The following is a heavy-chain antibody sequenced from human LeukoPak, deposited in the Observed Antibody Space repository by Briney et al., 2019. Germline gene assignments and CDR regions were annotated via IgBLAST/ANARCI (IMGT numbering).Heavy chain of an antibody. V-gene: IGHV3-21*01. CDR2: INSRSDYI. Sequence: GGSLRLSCAASGFTFSSYSMNWVRQAPGKGLEWVSSINSRSDYIYYADSVKGRFTVFRDNAKNSLYLQMNSLRAEDTALYYCVRALYGSGYYYPFDFWGQGTLVTVSS. CDR1: GFTFSSYS. CDR3: VRALYGSGYYYPFDF. D-gene: IGHD3-10*01. J-gene: IGHJ4*02.